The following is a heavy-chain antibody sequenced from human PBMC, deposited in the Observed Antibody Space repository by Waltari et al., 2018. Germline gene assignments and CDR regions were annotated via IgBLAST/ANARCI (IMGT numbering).Heavy chain of an antibody. CDR1: GFIFSSHG. V-gene: IGHV3-30*02. CDR2: ISFDGKKI. J-gene: IGHJ3*01. Sequence: VQLLESGGGMVQHGGSLRLSCAASGFIFSSHGMHWVRQIPGKGLEWVGFISFDGKKIFDADSVRGRFSISRDNSDNMVFLQMNSLRPEDSGVYYCAKDGDYSLTEYDAFDVWGQGTVVTVSP. CDR3: AKDGDYSLTEYDAFDV. D-gene: IGHD4-17*01.